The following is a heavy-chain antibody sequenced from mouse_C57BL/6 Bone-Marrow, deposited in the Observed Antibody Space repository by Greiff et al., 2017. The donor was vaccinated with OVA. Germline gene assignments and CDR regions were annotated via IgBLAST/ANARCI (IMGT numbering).Heavy chain of an antibody. Sequence: VQGVESGAELVKPGASVKMSCKASGYTFTTYPIEGKKQNHGKSREWIGNFHPYNDDTKYNEKFKGKATLTVEKSSSTVYLELSRLTSDDSAVSYCARVCNYVYYFDYWGQGTTLTVCS. CDR2: FHPYNDDT. CDR1: GYTFTTYP. J-gene: IGHJ2*01. CDR3: ARVCNYVYYFDY. D-gene: IGHD2-1*01. V-gene: IGHV1-47*01.